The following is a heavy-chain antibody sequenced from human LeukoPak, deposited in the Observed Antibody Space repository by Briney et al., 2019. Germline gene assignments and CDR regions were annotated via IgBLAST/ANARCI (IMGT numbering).Heavy chain of an antibody. CDR2: INPRGST. CDR3: ARRRLGYYFDY. Sequence: SETLSLTCGVYGGSFSGYYWSWIRQPPGKGLEWIGEINPRGSTNYNPSLKRRVTLSADTSKNQSSLTLNSVTAADTAVYYCARRRLGYYFDYWGQGTLVTVSS. D-gene: IGHD5-24*01. CDR1: GGSFSGYY. V-gene: IGHV4-34*01. J-gene: IGHJ4*02.